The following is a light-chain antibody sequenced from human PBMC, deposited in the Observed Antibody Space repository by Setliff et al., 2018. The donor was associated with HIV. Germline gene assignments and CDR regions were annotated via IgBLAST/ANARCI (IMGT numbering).Light chain of an antibody. Sequence: QSVLAQFASVSGSPGQSIAISCTGTTSDIGGYNYVSWYQQKAGKAPKLVIHDVSNRPSGVSNRFSGSKSGNTASLTISGLQAEDEADYYCSSYTTKSTYVFGSGTKVTVL. CDR1: TSDIGGYNY. V-gene: IGLV2-14*01. CDR2: DVS. J-gene: IGLJ1*01. CDR3: SSYTTKSTYV.